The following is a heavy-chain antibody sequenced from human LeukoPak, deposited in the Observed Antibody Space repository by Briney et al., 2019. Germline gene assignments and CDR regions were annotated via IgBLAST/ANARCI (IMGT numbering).Heavy chain of an antibody. J-gene: IGHJ4*02. CDR1: GFTFSSYW. CDR3: ARDWGIAVTDY. CDR2: IKEDGSEK. D-gene: IGHD6-19*01. Sequence: GGSLRLSCAASGFTFSSYWMSWVRQAPGKGLEWVANIKEDGSEKHYVDSVKGRFTISRDNAKNSLYLQMNSLRAEDTAVYYCARDWGIAVTDYWGQGTLVTVSS. V-gene: IGHV3-7*01.